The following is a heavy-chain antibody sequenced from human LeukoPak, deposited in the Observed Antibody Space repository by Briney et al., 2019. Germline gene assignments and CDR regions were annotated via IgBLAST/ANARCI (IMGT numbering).Heavy chain of an antibody. CDR1: GGSISSGDYY. V-gene: IGHV4-30-4*01. D-gene: IGHD5-24*01. J-gene: IGHJ4*02. CDR2: IYYSGST. Sequence: SETLSLTCTVSGGSISSGDYYWSWIRQPPGKGLEWIGYIYYSGSTYYNPSLKSRVTISVDTSKNQFSLKLSSVTAADTAVYYCARDLTRDGYNFDYWGQGALVTVSS. CDR3: ARDLTRDGYNFDY.